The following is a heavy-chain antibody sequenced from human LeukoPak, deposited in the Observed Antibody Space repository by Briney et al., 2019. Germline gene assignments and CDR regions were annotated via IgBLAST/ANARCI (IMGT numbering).Heavy chain of an antibody. J-gene: IGHJ4*02. CDR3: ARDSSGQDGGNRH. CDR2: ISSSGGTI. D-gene: IGHD4-23*01. Sequence: GESLRLSCAASGFTFSSYSMNWVRQAPGKGLEWVSYISSSGGTIYYADSVKGRFTISRDNAKNSLYLQMNGLRAEDTAVYYCARDSSGQDGGNRHWGQGTLVTVSS. V-gene: IGHV3-48*04. CDR1: GFTFSSYS.